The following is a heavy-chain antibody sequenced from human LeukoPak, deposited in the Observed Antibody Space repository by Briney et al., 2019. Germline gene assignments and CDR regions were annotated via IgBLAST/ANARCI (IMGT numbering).Heavy chain of an antibody. CDR3: ARHIVLVTAIDGFDI. Sequence: GGSLRLSCAASGLTFSTYAMSWVRQAPGKGLEWVSAISGSGGSTYYADSVKGRFTISRDNARNSVYLQMNSVRAEDTAVYYCARHIVLVTAIDGFDIWGQGTMVTVSS. V-gene: IGHV3-23*01. J-gene: IGHJ3*02. CDR2: ISGSGGST. D-gene: IGHD2-21*02. CDR1: GLTFSTYA.